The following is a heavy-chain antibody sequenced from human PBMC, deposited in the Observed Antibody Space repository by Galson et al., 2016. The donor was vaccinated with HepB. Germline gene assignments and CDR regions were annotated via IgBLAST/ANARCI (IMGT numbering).Heavy chain of an antibody. J-gene: IGHJ5*02. CDR2: IIPIFGTA. D-gene: IGHD6-19*01. CDR3: ARGYTSGWYWFDP. V-gene: IGHV1-69*06. CDR1: GGTFSIYA. Sequence: SVKVSCKASGGTFSIYAISWVRQAPGQGLEWMGGIIPIFGTANYAQKFQGRVTITADKSTSTAYMELTSLRSEGTAVYYCARGYTSGWYWFDPWGQGTLVTVSS.